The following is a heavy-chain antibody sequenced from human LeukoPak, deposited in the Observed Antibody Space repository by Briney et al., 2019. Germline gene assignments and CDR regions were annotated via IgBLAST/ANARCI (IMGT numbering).Heavy chain of an antibody. V-gene: IGHV1-46*01. Sequence: GASVKVSCKSSGYTFTNDLMHWMRQAPAQGLEWMGIINPSGGSTSYAQKFQGRVTMTRDTSTSTVYMELSSLRSEDTAVYYCARVKEAAMQPRITGTTKNYYYGMDVWGQGTTVTVSS. J-gene: IGHJ6*02. CDR2: INPSGGST. CDR1: GYTFTNDL. CDR3: ARVKEAAMQPRITGTTKNYYYGMDV. D-gene: IGHD1-20*01.